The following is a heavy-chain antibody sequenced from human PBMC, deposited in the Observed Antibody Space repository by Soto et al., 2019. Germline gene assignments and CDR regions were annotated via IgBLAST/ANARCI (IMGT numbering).Heavy chain of an antibody. Sequence: QVQLVQSGAEVRKPGASVKVSCKASGFPFTSLDINWVRQAPGQGLEWVGYMTPSGYIGFAQKFRGRVSMTRDASTSTGSMELSSLRSYDTAVYYWARYQEAAAFNVWGQGTLVTVSS. CDR1: GFPFTSLD. CDR3: ARYQEAAAFNV. CDR2: MTPSGYI. J-gene: IGHJ4*02. D-gene: IGHD6-25*01. V-gene: IGHV1-8*01.